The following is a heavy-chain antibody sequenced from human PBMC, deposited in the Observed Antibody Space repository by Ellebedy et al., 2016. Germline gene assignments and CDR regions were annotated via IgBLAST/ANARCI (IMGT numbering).Heavy chain of an antibody. CDR3: ARNPVINYSYGFFEY. D-gene: IGHD3-16*01. Sequence: LRLSCTVSGGSITSAGYSWTWIRQHPGKGLEWIGYIFDSGSTYYNPSLRSRVTISRDMSKNQFSLKLTSVTDAETAIYYCARNPVINYSYGFFEYWGQGALVTVSS. CDR2: IFDSGST. CDR1: GGSITSAGYS. V-gene: IGHV4-31*03. J-gene: IGHJ4*02.